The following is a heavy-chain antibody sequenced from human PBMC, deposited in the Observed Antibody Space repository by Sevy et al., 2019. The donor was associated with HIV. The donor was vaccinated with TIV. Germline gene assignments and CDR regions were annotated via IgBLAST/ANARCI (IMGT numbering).Heavy chain of an antibody. CDR3: ARGAPNYYYAMDV. Sequence: SEILSLTCTVSGDSISGYYWNWIRQPPGKGLEWIGYIFYSRSTNYSPSLKSRVTISKDTSKNQFSLKLSSVTAADTALYYCARGAPNYYYAMDVWGQGTTVTVSS. CDR2: IFYSRST. V-gene: IGHV4-59*01. J-gene: IGHJ6*02. CDR1: GDSISGYY.